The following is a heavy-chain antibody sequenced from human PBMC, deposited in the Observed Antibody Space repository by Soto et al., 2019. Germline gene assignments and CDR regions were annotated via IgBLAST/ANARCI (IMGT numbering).Heavy chain of an antibody. CDR1: GFTFSSYG. Sequence: QVQLVESGGGVVQPGRSLRLSCAASGFTFSSYGMHWVRQAPGKGLEWVAVIWYDGSNKYYADSVKGRFTISRDKSKNTLYMQLNSLRAEDTAVYYCARHYLRYSRDWYYFDYRGQGTLVAVSS. V-gene: IGHV3-33*01. D-gene: IGHD6-19*01. J-gene: IGHJ4*02. CDR2: IWYDGSNK. CDR3: ARHYLRYSRDWYYFDY.